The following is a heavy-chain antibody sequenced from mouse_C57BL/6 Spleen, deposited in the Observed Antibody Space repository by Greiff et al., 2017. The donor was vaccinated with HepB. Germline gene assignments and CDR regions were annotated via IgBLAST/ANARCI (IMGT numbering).Heavy chain of an antibody. CDR3: TVVASWESLPFAS. CDR2: INPSSGYA. Sequence: VQLQQSGAELAKPGASVKLSCKASGYTFTSYWMHWVKQRPGQGLEWIGYINPSSGYAKYNQKFKDKTTLTEDKSCSTAYMQLRSLTYDASAGYYATVVASWESLPFASGGQGTQVTVPA. CDR1: GYTFTSYW. D-gene: IGHD1-1*01. V-gene: IGHV1-7*01. J-gene: IGHJ3*01.